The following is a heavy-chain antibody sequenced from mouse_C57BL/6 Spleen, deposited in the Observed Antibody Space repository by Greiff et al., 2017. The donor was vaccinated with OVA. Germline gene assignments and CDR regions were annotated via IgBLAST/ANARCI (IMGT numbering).Heavy chain of an antibody. J-gene: IGHJ4*01. CDR3: DY. D-gene: IGHD2-5*01. V-gene: IGHV14-2*01. Sequence: VQLKESGAELVKPGASVKLSCTASGFNIKDYYMHWVKQRTEQGLEWIGRIDPEDGETKYAPKFQGKATITADTSEDTAVYYCARSGVVTTGYYAMDYWGQGTSVTVSS. CDR1: GFNIKDYY. CDR2: IDPEDGET.